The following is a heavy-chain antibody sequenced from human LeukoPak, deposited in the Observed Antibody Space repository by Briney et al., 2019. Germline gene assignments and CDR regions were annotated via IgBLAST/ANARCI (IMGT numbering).Heavy chain of an antibody. V-gene: IGHV3-21*01. J-gene: IGHJ4*02. CDR3: ARVIGLIAVAGSRGNDY. Sequence: GGSLRLSCAASGFTFSSYSMNWVRQAPGKGLEWVSSISSSSSYIYYADSVKGGFTISRDNAKNSLYLQMNSLRAEDTAVYYCARVIGLIAVAGSRGNDYWGQGTLVTVSS. CDR2: ISSSSSYI. D-gene: IGHD6-19*01. CDR1: GFTFSSYS.